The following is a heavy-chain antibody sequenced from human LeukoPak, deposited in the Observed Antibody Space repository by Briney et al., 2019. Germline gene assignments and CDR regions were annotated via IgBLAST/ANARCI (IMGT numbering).Heavy chain of an antibody. CDR2: IRRDGSHK. V-gene: IGHV3-30*02. D-gene: IGHD6-25*01. Sequence: GGSLRLSCAASGFAFNDFAMYWVRQAPGKGLDWVALIRRDGSHKYYAHSIKGRFTISRDNSKNTLYLQMSSLRAEDTAVYYCAKSSIMFAAGRLGSIDFWGQGTLVTVSS. CDR3: AKSSIMFAAGRLGSIDF. J-gene: IGHJ4*02. CDR1: GFAFNDFA.